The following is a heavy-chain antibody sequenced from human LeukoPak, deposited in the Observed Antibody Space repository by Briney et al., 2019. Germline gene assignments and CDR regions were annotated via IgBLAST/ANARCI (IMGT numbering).Heavy chain of an antibody. J-gene: IGHJ4*02. D-gene: IGHD3-16*01. CDR2: INHSGST. V-gene: IGHV4-34*01. CDR1: GGSFSGYY. CDR3: ARGTSTKGGVSDFDY. Sequence: SETLSLTCAVYGGSFSGYYWSWIRQPPGKGLEWIGEINHSGSTNYNPSLKSRVTISVDTSKNQFSLKLSSVTAADTAVYYCARGTSTKGGVSDFDYWGQGTLVTVSS.